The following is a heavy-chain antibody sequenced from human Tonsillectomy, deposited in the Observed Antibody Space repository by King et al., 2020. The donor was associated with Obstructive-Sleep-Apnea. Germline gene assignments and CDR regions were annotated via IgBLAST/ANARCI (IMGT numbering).Heavy chain of an antibody. CDR2: INPNSGGT. CDR1: GYTFTGYY. Sequence: QLVQSGAEVKKPGASVKVSCKASGYTFTGYYMHWVRQAPGQGLEWMGWINPNSGGTHYAQKFRDRVTLTRDTSISTAYMELSSLRSDDTAVYYCARMGRTYDILTGYSKNDYWGQGTLVTVSS. D-gene: IGHD3-9*01. V-gene: IGHV1-2*02. J-gene: IGHJ4*02. CDR3: ARMGRTYDILTGYSKNDY.